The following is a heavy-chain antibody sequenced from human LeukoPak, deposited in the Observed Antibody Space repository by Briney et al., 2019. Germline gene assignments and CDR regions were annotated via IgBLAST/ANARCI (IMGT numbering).Heavy chain of an antibody. CDR3: ARSPTPTGYYDFWSGYFPSTNYYGMDV. CDR1: GFTFSSYA. CDR2: ISSSSSYI. V-gene: IGHV3-21*01. D-gene: IGHD3-3*01. J-gene: IGHJ6*02. Sequence: PGGSLRLSCAASGFTFSSYAMSWVRQAPGKGLEWVSSISSSSSYIYYADSVKGRFTISRDNAKNSLYLQMNSLRAEDTAVYYCARSPTPTGYYDFWSGYFPSTNYYGMDVWGQGTTVTVSS.